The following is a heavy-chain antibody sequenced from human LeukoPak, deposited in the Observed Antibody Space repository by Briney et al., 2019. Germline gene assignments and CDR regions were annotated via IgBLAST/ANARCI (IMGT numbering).Heavy chain of an antibody. CDR2: ISSDGDNT. CDR1: GFIFSNYG. Sequence: PGGSLRLSCSASGFIFSNYGMYWGRQGPGKGLEFVSAISSDGDNTFYADSVNGRLTISTDNSTNTLYLQMHSLRAADTTVHYYARDLKPQYYYGMDVWGQGTTVTVSS. V-gene: IGHV3-64*04. J-gene: IGHJ6*02. D-gene: IGHD3-9*01. CDR3: ARDLKPQYYYGMDV.